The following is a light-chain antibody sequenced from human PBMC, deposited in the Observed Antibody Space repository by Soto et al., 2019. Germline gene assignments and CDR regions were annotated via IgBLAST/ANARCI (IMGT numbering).Light chain of an antibody. CDR3: QRSFSTPWT. V-gene: IGKV1-39*01. J-gene: IGKJ1*01. CDR1: QSISTY. Sequence: DIQMTQSPSSLSASVGDRVTITCRASQSISTYLNWYQQKAIEAPKLLIYAASTLQSGVPSRFSGRRSGTDFTLTISSLQPEDFATYYCQRSFSTPWTFGQGTKLDIK. CDR2: AAS.